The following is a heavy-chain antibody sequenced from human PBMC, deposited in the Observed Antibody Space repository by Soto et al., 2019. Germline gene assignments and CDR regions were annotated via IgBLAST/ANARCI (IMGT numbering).Heavy chain of an antibody. D-gene: IGHD6-19*01. CDR3: APIVSGGYNRGWYGFFYDS. CDR2: IYWDDDK. J-gene: IGHJ4*02. V-gene: IGHV2-5*02. CDR1: GFSLSTTGVG. Sequence: QITLKESGPTLVKPTETLTLTCSFSGFSLSTTGVGVGWIRQPPGKALEWLALIYWDDDKRYSPSLQSGLTITKDASKIQVVLTMTDVGPADMATYYCAPIVSGGYNRGWYGFFYDSWGEGALVTVSS.